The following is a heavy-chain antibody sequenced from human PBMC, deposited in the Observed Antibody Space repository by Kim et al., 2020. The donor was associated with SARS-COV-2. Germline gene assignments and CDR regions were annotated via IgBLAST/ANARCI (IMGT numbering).Heavy chain of an antibody. Sequence: TYGADSVKGRFTVSGDNSKNTLYLQMNNLGGDGTAVYYCARGPGQRTICDYWGQGTLVTVSS. J-gene: IGHJ4*02. D-gene: IGHD3-3*01. CDR2: T. V-gene: IGHV3-53*01. CDR3: ARGPGQRTICDY.